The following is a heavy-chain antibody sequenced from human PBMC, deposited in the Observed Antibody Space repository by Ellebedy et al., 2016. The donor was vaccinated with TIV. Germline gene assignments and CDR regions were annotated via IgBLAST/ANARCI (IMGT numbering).Heavy chain of an antibody. CDR3: ATSSSGYYLNIPI. Sequence: GESLKISXKGSGYSFTSYWISWVRQMPGKGLEWMGRIDPSDSYTNYSPSFQGHVTISADKSISTAYLQWSSLKASDTAMYYCATSSSGYYLNIPIWGQGTLVTVSS. CDR2: IDPSDSYT. CDR1: GYSFTSYW. J-gene: IGHJ4*02. V-gene: IGHV5-10-1*01. D-gene: IGHD3-22*01.